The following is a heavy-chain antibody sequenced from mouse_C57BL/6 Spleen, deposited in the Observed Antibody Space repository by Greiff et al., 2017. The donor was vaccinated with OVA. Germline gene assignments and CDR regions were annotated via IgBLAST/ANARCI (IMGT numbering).Heavy chain of an antibody. Sequence: VQLQQPGAELVMPGASVKLSCKASGYTFTSYWMHWVKQRPGQGLEWIGEIDPSDSYTNYNQKFKGKSTLTVDKSSSTAYMQLSSLTSEDSAVYYCAATVVEGYAMDYWGQGTSVTVSS. D-gene: IGHD1-1*01. CDR2: IDPSDSYT. J-gene: IGHJ4*01. CDR1: GYTFTSYW. CDR3: AATVVEGYAMDY. V-gene: IGHV1-69*01.